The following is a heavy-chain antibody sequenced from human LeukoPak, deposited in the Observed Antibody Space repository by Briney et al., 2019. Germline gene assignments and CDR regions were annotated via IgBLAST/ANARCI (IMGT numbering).Heavy chain of an antibody. CDR3: ARTLPCGGDCYSDLVSYYFDY. Sequence: PSETLSLTCTVSGGSISSYHWSWIRQPPGKGLEWIGYIYYSGSTNYNPSLKSRVTISVDTSKNQFSLKLSSVTAADTAVYYCARTLPCGGDCYSDLVSYYFDYWGQGTLVTVSS. D-gene: IGHD2-21*02. CDR1: GGSISSYH. V-gene: IGHV4-59*01. J-gene: IGHJ4*02. CDR2: IYYSGST.